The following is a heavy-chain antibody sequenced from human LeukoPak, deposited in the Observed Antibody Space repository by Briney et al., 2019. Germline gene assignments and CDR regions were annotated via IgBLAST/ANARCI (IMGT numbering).Heavy chain of an antibody. CDR2: ISGSGDYT. CDR1: GFTFSNYA. V-gene: IGHV3-23*01. CDR3: AKDLTYYYGLGSSTNAFGI. Sequence: PGGSLRLSCAASGFTFSNYAMSWVRQAPGKGLEWVSGISGSGDYTYYADSLKGRFTISRDNSKNTLYLQMNSLRAEDTALYYCAKDLTYYYGLGSSTNAFGIWGQGTMVTVSS. J-gene: IGHJ3*02. D-gene: IGHD3-10*01.